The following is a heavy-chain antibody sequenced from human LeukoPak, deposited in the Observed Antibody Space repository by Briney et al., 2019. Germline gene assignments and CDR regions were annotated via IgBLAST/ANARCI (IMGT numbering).Heavy chain of an antibody. Sequence: GGSLRLSCAASGFTFSSYAMHWVRQAPGKGLEWVAVISYDGSNKYYADSVKGRFTISRDNSKNTLYLQMNSLRAEDTAVYYCAREIVFYYGSGPFDYWGQGTLVTVSS. V-gene: IGHV3-30-3*01. D-gene: IGHD3-10*01. J-gene: IGHJ4*02. CDR1: GFTFSSYA. CDR2: ISYDGSNK. CDR3: AREIVFYYGSGPFDY.